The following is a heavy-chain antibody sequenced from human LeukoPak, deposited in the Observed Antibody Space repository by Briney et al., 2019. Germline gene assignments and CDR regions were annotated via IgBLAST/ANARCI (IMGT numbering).Heavy chain of an antibody. V-gene: IGHV4-34*01. Sequence: PSETLSLTCAVSGASFGGFYWSWIRQPPGQGLEWIGEIYHSGSTNYNPSLKSRVAMSVDTSKTQFSLNLTTVTAADTAVYYCATAYCTSGVCYFDYWGQGTLVTVSS. CDR1: GASFGGFY. CDR2: IYHSGST. CDR3: ATAYCTSGVCYFDY. J-gene: IGHJ4*02. D-gene: IGHD2-8*01.